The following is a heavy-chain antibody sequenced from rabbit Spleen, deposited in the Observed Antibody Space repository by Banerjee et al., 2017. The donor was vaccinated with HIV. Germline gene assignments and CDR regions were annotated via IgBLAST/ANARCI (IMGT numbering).Heavy chain of an antibody. J-gene: IGHJ4*01. CDR1: GFTLSTYV. V-gene: IGHV1S45*01. D-gene: IGHD5-1*01. Sequence: QEQLVESGGGLVQPEGSLTLTFTASGFTLSTYVMCWVRQAPGKGLEWIGYIDPVFGSAYYASWVNGRFSISRTSSTTVTLRMTSLTAADTATYFCARDLVAAIGWNFDLWGPGTLVTVS. CDR3: ARDLVAAIGWNFDL. CDR2: IDPVFGSA.